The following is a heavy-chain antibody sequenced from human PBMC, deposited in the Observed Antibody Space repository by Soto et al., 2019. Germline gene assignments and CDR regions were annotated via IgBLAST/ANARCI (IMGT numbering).Heavy chain of an antibody. CDR1: GYTFTGYY. J-gene: IGHJ5*02. V-gene: IGHV1-2*02. Sequence: ASVKVSCKAYGYTFTGYYMHWVRQAPGQGLEWMGWINPNSGGTNYAQKFQGRVTMTRDTSISTAYMELGRLRSDDTAVYYCARGLERREDWFDPWGQGTLVTVSS. CDR3: ARGLERREDWFDP. CDR2: INPNSGGT. D-gene: IGHD1-1*01.